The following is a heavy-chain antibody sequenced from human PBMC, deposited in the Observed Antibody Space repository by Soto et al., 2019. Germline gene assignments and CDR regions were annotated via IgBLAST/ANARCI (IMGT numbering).Heavy chain of an antibody. CDR1: GYTFTSYG. D-gene: IGHD1-7*01. CDR3: ARGGAYNWNYGTGDAFDI. CDR2: ISAYNGNT. J-gene: IGHJ3*02. V-gene: IGHV1-18*01. Sequence: QVQLVQSGAEVKKPGASVKVSCKASGYTFTSYGISWVRQAPGPGLEWMGWISAYNGNTNYAQKLQGRVTMTTDTSTSTAYMELRSLGSDDTAVYYCARGGAYNWNYGTGDAFDIWGQGTMVTVSS.